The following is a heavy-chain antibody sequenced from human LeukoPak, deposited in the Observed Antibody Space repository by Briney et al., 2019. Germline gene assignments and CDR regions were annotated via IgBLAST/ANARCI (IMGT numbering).Heavy chain of an antibody. Sequence: ASVKVSCKASGYTFTNYLLHWVRQAPGQGLEWVGRIIPGGGSTNYAQKFRDRVTMTRDTSTSTVYMELSSLRSEDTAVYHRVREESGGYFDYWSLGTLVTVSS. D-gene: IGHD2-8*02. J-gene: IGHJ4*02. CDR3: VREESGGYFDY. V-gene: IGHV1-46*01. CDR2: IIPGGGST. CDR1: GYTFTNYL.